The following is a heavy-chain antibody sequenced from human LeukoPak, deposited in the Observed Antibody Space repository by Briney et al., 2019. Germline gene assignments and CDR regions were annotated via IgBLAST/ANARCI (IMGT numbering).Heavy chain of an antibody. CDR2: IYSGDST. CDR1: GFTVSSKY. Sequence: GSLRLXCAASGFTVSSKYMSWVRQAPGKGLEWVSVIYSGDSTYYADSVKGRFTVSRDNSKNTLYLQMNSLRAEDTAVYYCARRGDGGRSFDYWGQGSLVTVSS. CDR3: ARRGDGGRSFDY. D-gene: IGHD4-23*01. J-gene: IGHJ4*02. V-gene: IGHV3-53*01.